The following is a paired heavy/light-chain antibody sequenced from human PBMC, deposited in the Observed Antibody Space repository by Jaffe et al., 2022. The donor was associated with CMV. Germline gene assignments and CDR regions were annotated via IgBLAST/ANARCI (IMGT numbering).Heavy chain of an antibody. CDR3: VKRGDGYNFLQY. CDR2: ISSDGLNQ. V-gene: IGHV3-30*18. Sequence: QVQLVESGGGMVQPGRSLRLSCAASGFTFYNYGMYWVRQAPGKGLEWVALISSDGLNQFYGDSVKGRFTISRDQSTKKVFLQMTSLRVEDTAVYYCVKRGDGYNFLQYWGQGTLVTVSS. D-gene: IGHD2-21*01. J-gene: IGHJ1*01. CDR1: GFTFYNYG.
Light chain of an antibody. CDR3: LLYYRSSWV. CDR2: TTD. CDR1: TGPVTNKNT. Sequence: QTVVTQEPSLTVSPGGTVTLTCASSTGPVTNKNTANWFQQKPGRPPMPLIFTTDIKQSWTPARFSGSIIGDKAALTLSGALPEDEAEYYCLLYYRSSWVFGGGTRLTVL. J-gene: IGLJ3*02. V-gene: IGLV7-43*01.